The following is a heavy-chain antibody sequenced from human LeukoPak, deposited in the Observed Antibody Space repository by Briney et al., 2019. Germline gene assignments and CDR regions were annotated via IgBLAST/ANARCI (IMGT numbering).Heavy chain of an antibody. Sequence: GGSLSLSCAASGFTVSSNYMSWVRQAPGKGLEWVSVIYSGCSTYYADYVKGRFTISRHNFKNTRYLQMNNLRAEDTDVYYCARWGMYSSSWSGHAGMDVWGQGTTVNVSS. J-gene: IGHJ6*02. CDR1: GFTVSSNY. V-gene: IGHV3-53*04. D-gene: IGHD6-13*01. CDR2: IYSGCST. CDR3: ARWGMYSSSWSGHAGMDV.